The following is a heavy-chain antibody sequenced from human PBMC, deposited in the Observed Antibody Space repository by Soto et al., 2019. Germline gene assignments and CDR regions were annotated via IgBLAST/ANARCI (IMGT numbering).Heavy chain of an antibody. Sequence: GGSLRLSCAASGFTVSSNYMSWVRQAPGKGLEWVSVIYSGGSTYYADSVKGRFTISRDNSKNTLYLQMNSLRAEDTAVYYCARAPNGNYYYYYMDVWGKGTTVTVSS. CDR3: ARAPNGNYYYYYMDV. CDR2: IYSGGST. CDR1: GFTVSSNY. J-gene: IGHJ6*03. V-gene: IGHV3-66*01. D-gene: IGHD1-26*01.